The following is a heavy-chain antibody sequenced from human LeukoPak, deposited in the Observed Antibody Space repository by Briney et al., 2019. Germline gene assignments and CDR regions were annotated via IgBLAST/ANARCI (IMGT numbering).Heavy chain of an antibody. CDR2: INPNSGGT. V-gene: IGHV1-2*02. CDR1: GYTFTGYY. D-gene: IGHD1-26*01. J-gene: IGHJ4*02. CDR3: ASPQSGSYLDY. Sequence: ASVKVSCKASGYTFTGYYIHCVRQAPGQGLEWMGWINPNSGGTNYAQKLQGRVTMTRDTSISTAYMELSRLRSDDTAVYYCASPQSGSYLDYWGQGTLVTVSS.